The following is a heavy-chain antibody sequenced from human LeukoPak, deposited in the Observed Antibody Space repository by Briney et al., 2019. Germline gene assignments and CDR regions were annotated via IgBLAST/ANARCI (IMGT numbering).Heavy chain of an antibody. CDR3: AKDEYPRSGYYCWNDY. D-gene: IGHD5-12*01. J-gene: IGHJ4*01. CDR1: GFTFSSYG. V-gene: IGHV3-30*18. Sequence: PGRSLRLSCAASGFTFSSYGMHWVRQAPGRGLGWVAVISYDGSNKYYADSGKGRFTITRDNSKNTLSLQINSLRAEDTAVYYCAKDEYPRSGYYCWNDYWGQGTLVTVSS. CDR2: ISYDGSNK.